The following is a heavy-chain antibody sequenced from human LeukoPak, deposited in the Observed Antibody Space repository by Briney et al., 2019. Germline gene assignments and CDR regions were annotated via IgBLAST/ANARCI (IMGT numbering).Heavy chain of an antibody. V-gene: IGHV4-30-2*01. CDR1: GGSISSGGYY. CDR2: IYHSGST. D-gene: IGHD2-15*01. J-gene: IGHJ3*02. CDR3: ARGGGMVAAGDAFDI. Sequence: SETLSLTCTVSGGSISSGGYYWSWIRQPPGKGLEWIGYIYHSGSTYYNPSLKSRVTISVDRSKNQFSLKLSSVTAADTAVYYCARGGGMVAAGDAFDIWGQGTMVTVSS.